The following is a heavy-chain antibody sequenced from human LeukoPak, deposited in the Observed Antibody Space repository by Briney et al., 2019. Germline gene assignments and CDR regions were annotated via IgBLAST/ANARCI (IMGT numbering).Heavy chain of an antibody. D-gene: IGHD3-3*01. Sequence: SVKVSCKASGGTFSSYAISWVRQAPGQGLEWMGGIIPIFGTANYAQKFQGRVTITADESTSTAYMELSSLRSEGTAVHYCAKVYDFWSGFSPPEHYYYYYMDVWGKGTTVTVSS. J-gene: IGHJ6*03. CDR3: AKVYDFWSGFSPPEHYYYYYMDV. CDR2: IIPIFGTA. V-gene: IGHV1-69*13. CDR1: GGTFSSYA.